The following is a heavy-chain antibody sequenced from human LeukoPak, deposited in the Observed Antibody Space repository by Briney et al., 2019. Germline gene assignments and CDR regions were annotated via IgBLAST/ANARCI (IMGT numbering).Heavy chain of an antibody. V-gene: IGHV4-31*03. CDR1: GGSISSGGYY. CDR2: IYFSGST. J-gene: IGHJ4*02. CDR3: ASEGSAARSPYFDY. Sequence: SETLSLTCTVSGGSISSGGYYWSWTRQHPGKGLDWIGYIYFSGSTYYNPSLKSRVTISLDTSKNQFSLKLSSVTAADTDVYYCASEGSAARSPYFDYWGQGTLVTVSS. D-gene: IGHD6-13*01.